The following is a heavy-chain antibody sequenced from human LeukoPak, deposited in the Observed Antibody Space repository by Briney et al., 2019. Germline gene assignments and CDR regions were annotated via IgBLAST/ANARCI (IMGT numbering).Heavy chain of an antibody. Sequence: GGSLRLSCAASGFTFSDYYMSWVRQAPGKGLEWVSVIYSGGSTYYSDSVKGRFTISRDNSKNTLYLQMNSLRAEDTAVYYCARVRWLVTDYYYYYMDVWGKGTTVTISS. CDR2: IYSGGST. CDR1: GFTFSDYY. CDR3: ARVRWLVTDYYYYYMDV. V-gene: IGHV3-53*01. J-gene: IGHJ6*03. D-gene: IGHD6-19*01.